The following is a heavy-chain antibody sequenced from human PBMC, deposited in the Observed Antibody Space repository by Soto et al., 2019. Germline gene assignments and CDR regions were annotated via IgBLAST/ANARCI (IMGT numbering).Heavy chain of an antibody. Sequence: PSETLSLTCAVSGYSISSGYYWGWIRQPPGKGLEWIGSIYHSGSTYYNPSLKSRVTISVDTSKNQFSLKLSSVTAADTAVYYCARSAAFDYWGQGTLVTVLL. J-gene: IGHJ4*02. CDR2: IYHSGST. CDR1: GYSISSGYY. CDR3: ARSAAFDY. V-gene: IGHV4-38-2*01.